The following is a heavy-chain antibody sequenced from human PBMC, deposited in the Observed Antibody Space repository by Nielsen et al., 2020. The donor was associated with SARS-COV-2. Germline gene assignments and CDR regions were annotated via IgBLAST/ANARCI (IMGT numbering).Heavy chain of an antibody. CDR2: VSGDVAHTT. J-gene: IGHJ4*02. D-gene: IGHD5-12*01. CDR1: GFTFSAHA. CDR3: ARDGRIGYGVYLDY. Sequence: GGSLRLSCAASGFTFSAHAMIWVRQTAGKGLEWVSAVSGDVAHTTYYADSVKGRFTISRDNSKNTLYLQMNGLRAEDTATYYCARDGRIGYGVYLDYWGQGTLVTVSS. V-gene: IGHV3-23*01.